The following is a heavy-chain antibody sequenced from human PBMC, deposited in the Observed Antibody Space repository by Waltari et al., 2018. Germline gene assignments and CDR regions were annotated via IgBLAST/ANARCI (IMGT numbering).Heavy chain of an antibody. CDR1: GGSISSSSYY. CDR3: ARHPAMTIMLWYFDL. V-gene: IGHV4-39*01. Sequence: QLQLQESGPGLVKPSETLSLTCPVSGGSISSSSYYWGWIRQPPGKGLEWIGSIYYSGSTYYNPSLKSRVTRAVDTSKNQFSLKLSAVTAADTAVYYCARHPAMTIMLWYFDLWGRGTLVTVSS. J-gene: IGHJ2*01. D-gene: IGHD2-8*01. CDR2: IYYSGST.